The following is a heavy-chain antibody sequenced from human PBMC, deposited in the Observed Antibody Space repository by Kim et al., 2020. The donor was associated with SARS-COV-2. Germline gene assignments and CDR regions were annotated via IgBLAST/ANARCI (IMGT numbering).Heavy chain of an antibody. V-gene: IGHV3-30-3*01. CDR3: ARAVETNGEYYFDY. Sequence: GGSLRLSCAASGFTFSSYAMHWVRQAPGKGLEWVAVISYDGSNKYYADSVKGRFTISRDNSKNTLYLQMNSLRAEDTAVYYCARAVETNGEYYFDYWGQGTLVTVSS. D-gene: IGHD3-10*01. J-gene: IGHJ4*02. CDR1: GFTFSSYA. CDR2: ISYDGSNK.